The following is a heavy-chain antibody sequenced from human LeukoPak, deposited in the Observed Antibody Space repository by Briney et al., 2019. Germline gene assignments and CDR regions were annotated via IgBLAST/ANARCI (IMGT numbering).Heavy chain of an antibody. CDR1: GYTFTNYW. Sequence: GESLQISCKGSGYTFTNYWIAWVRQMPGKGLEWMGIIYPGDSETRYSPSFQGQVTISADKSISTAYLQWSSLKASDTAMYYCARIPSPPGSTSCYIDYWGQGTLVTVSS. CDR3: ARIPSPPGSTSCYIDY. D-gene: IGHD2-2*02. V-gene: IGHV5-51*01. J-gene: IGHJ4*02. CDR2: IYPGDSET.